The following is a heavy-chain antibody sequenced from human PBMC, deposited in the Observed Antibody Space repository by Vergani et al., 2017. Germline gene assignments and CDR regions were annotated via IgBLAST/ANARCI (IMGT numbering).Heavy chain of an antibody. Sequence: EVQLVESGGGPVKPGGSLRHSCAASGFTFSSYNMIWVRQAPGKGLEWVSSISSSNDHIYYADSAKGRFTISRDNAKNSLFLQMNSLRADDTAVYYCARGPSWEKSTYVDEKGIQYWGQGTLVTVSS. CDR3: ARGPSWEKSTYVDEKGIQY. D-gene: IGHD5-18*01. CDR1: GFTFSSYN. CDR2: ISSSNDHI. J-gene: IGHJ4*02. V-gene: IGHV3-21*01.